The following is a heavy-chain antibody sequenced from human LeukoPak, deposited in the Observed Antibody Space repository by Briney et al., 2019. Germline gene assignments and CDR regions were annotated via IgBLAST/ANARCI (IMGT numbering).Heavy chain of an antibody. CDR3: ARAAGYCSSTSCYNPDY. D-gene: IGHD2-2*02. CDR2: ISYDGSNK. J-gene: IGHJ4*02. Sequence: PGRSLRLSCAASGFTFSSYAMHWVRQAPGKGLEWVAVISYDGSNKYYADSVKGRFTTSRDNSKNTLYLQMNSLRAEDTAVYYCARAAGYCSSTSCYNPDYWGQGTLVTVSS. CDR1: GFTFSSYA. V-gene: IGHV3-30-3*01.